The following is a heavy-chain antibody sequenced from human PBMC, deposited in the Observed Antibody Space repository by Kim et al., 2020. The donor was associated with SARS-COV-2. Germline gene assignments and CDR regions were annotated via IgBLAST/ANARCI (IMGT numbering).Heavy chain of an antibody. J-gene: IGHJ4*02. V-gene: IGHV4-34*01. D-gene: IGHD2-2*03. Sequence: PSLKRRVTISVDTSKNQFSLKLSSVTAADTAVYYCARLDIVVVPAAGFRYWGQGTLVTVSS. CDR3: ARLDIVVVPAAGFRY.